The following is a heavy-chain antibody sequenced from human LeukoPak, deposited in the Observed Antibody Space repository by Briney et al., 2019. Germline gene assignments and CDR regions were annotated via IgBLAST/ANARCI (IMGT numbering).Heavy chain of an antibody. D-gene: IGHD4-23*01. J-gene: IGHJ3*02. Sequence: GGSLRLSCAASGFTFSSYSMNWVRQAPGKGLEWVSSISSSSSYIYYADSVKGRFTISRDNAKNSLYLQMNSLGAEDTAVYYCARVSYGGNPYSAFDIWGQGTMVTVSS. CDR3: ARVSYGGNPYSAFDI. CDR2: ISSSSSYI. CDR1: GFTFSSYS. V-gene: IGHV3-21*01.